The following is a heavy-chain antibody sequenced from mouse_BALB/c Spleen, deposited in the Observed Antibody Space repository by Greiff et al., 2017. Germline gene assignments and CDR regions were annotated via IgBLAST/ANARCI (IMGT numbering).Heavy chain of an antibody. V-gene: IGHV5-6-5*01. Sequence: EVHLVESGGGLVKPGGSLKLSCAASGFTFSSYAMSWVRQTPEKRLEWVASISSGGSTYYPDSVKGRFTISRDNARNILYLQMSSLRSEDTAMYYCARGRDEAFAYWGQGTLVTVSA. CDR1: GFTFSSYA. CDR3: ARGRDEAFAY. CDR2: ISSGGST. J-gene: IGHJ3*01.